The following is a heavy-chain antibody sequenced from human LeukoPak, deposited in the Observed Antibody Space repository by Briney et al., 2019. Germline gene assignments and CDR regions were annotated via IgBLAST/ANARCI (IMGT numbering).Heavy chain of an antibody. Sequence: ASVKVSCKASGYTFTSYGISWVRQAPGQVLEWMGWISAYNGNTNYAQKLQGRVTMTTDTSTSTAYMELRSLRSDDTAVYYCARARYYDFWSGYHSCECWFDPWGQGTLVTVSS. CDR1: GYTFTSYG. V-gene: IGHV1-18*01. J-gene: IGHJ5*02. CDR3: ARARYYDFWSGYHSCECWFDP. D-gene: IGHD3-3*01. CDR2: ISAYNGNT.